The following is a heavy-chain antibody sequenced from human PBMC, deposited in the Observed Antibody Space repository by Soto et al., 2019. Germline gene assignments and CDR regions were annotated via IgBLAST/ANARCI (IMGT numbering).Heavy chain of an antibody. CDR1: GFTFSSYG. Sequence: GGSPRLSCAASGFTFSSYGMHWVRQAPGKGLEWVAVIWYDGSNKYYADSVKGRFTISRDNSKNTLYLQMNSLRAEDTAVYYCARVSDPAFFYYYYGMDVWGQGTTVTVSS. J-gene: IGHJ6*02. D-gene: IGHD3-3*01. CDR2: IWYDGSNK. CDR3: ARVSDPAFFYYYYGMDV. V-gene: IGHV3-33*01.